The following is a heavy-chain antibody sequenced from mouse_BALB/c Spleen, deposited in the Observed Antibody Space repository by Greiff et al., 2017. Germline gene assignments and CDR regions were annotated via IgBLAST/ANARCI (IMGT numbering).Heavy chain of an antibody. CDR3: ARDGSSLPN. Sequence: DVKLVESGGGLVKPGGSLKLSCAASGFTFSSYAMSWVRQTPEKRLEWVASISSGGSTYYPDSVKGRFTISRDNARNILYLQMSSLRSEDTAMYYCARDGSSLPNWGQGTTLTVSS. V-gene: IGHV5-6-5*01. D-gene: IGHD1-1*01. CDR2: ISSGGST. CDR1: GFTFSSYA. J-gene: IGHJ2*01.